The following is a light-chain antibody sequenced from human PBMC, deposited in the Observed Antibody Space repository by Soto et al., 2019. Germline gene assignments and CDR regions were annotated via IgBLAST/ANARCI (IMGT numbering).Light chain of an antibody. CDR3: QQFSSYPLT. V-gene: IGKV3-20*01. CDR2: GAS. CDR1: QRVSGNY. Sequence: EIVMTQSPATLSVSPGERATLSCRASQRVSGNYLAWYQQKPGQARRPLIYGASSRATGIPDRFSGSGSGTDFTLTITRLEPEDFAVYYCQQFSSYPLTFGGGTKVDIK. J-gene: IGKJ4*01.